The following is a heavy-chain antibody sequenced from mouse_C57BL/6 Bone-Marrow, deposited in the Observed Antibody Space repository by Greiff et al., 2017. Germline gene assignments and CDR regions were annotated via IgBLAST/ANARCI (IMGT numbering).Heavy chain of an antibody. CDR3: ARPYYSNYWYFDV. D-gene: IGHD2-5*01. CDR1: GYTFTSYW. V-gene: IGHV1-55*01. CDR2: IYPGSGST. J-gene: IGHJ1*03. Sequence: QVQLQQPGAELVKPGASVKMSCKASGYTFTSYWITWVKQRPGQGLEWIGDIYPGSGSTNYNEKFKSKATLTVDTSSSSAYMQLSSLTSEVSAVYYCARPYYSNYWYFDVWGTGTTVTVSS.